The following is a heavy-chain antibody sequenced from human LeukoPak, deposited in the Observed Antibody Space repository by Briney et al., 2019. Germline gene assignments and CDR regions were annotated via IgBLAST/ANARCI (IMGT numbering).Heavy chain of an antibody. CDR3: ARFVGHDYGGTPEFDY. CDR1: GFTFSSYS. J-gene: IGHJ4*02. Sequence: GGSLRLSCAASGFTFSSYSMNWVRQAPGKGLEWVSYISSSSSTIYYADSVKGRFTISRDNAKNSLYLQMNSLRAEDTAVYYCARFVGHDYGGTPEFDYWGQGILVTVSS. CDR2: ISSSSSTI. V-gene: IGHV3-48*04. D-gene: IGHD4-23*01.